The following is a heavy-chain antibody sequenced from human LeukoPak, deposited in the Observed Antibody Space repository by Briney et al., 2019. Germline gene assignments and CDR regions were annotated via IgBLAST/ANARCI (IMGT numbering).Heavy chain of an antibody. CDR1: GGSISSSSYY. D-gene: IGHD3-16*02. V-gene: IGHV4-39*07. CDR3: ARVYDDYVWGSYRTLYNWFDP. Sequence: PSGTLSLTCTVSGGSISSSSYYWSWIRQPPGKGLEWIGEINHSGSTNYNPSLKSRVTISVDTSKNQFSLKLSSVTAADTAVYYCARVYDDYVWGSYRTLYNWFDPWGQGTLVTVSS. CDR2: INHSGST. J-gene: IGHJ5*02.